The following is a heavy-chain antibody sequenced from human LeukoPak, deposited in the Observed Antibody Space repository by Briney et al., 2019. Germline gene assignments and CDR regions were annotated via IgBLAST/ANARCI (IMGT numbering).Heavy chain of an antibody. V-gene: IGHV4-38-2*02. Sequence: PSETLSLTCTVSGYSITTGYYWGWIRQPPGKGLEWIGSSYHTGSTFYNPSLKSRVTISVDTSKNQFSLKLSSVTAADTAVYYCARHSGIVGAHDAFDIWGQGTMVTVSS. CDR2: SYHTGST. CDR3: ARHSGIVGAHDAFDI. D-gene: IGHD1-26*01. J-gene: IGHJ3*02. CDR1: GYSITTGYY.